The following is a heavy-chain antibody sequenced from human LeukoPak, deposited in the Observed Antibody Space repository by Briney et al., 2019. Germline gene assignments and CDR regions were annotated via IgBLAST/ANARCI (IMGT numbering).Heavy chain of an antibody. CDR1: GFTFSSYA. V-gene: IGHV3-23*01. CDR3: ARDGYSGSYYRLYYFFMDV. CDR2: ISGSGGST. Sequence: GGSLRLSCAASGFTFSSYAMSWVRQAPGKGLEWVSAISGSGGSTYYADSVKGRFTISRGNSKNTLYLQMNSLRAEDTAVYYCARDGYSGSYYRLYYFFMDVWGKGTTVTVSS. J-gene: IGHJ6*03. D-gene: IGHD1-26*01.